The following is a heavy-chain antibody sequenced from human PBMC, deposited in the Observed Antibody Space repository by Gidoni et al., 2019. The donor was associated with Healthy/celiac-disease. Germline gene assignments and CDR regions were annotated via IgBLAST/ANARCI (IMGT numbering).Heavy chain of an antibody. CDR3: ARSHGSGRFDY. Sequence: QVQLQQWGAGLLKPSETLSLTCAVYGGSFSGYYWSWIRQPPGKGLEWIGEINHSGSTNYNPSLKSRVTISVDTSKNQFSLKLSSVTAADTAVYYCARSHGSGRFDYWGQGTLVTVSS. V-gene: IGHV4-34*01. CDR2: INHSGST. CDR1: GGSFSGYY. D-gene: IGHD3-10*01. J-gene: IGHJ4*02.